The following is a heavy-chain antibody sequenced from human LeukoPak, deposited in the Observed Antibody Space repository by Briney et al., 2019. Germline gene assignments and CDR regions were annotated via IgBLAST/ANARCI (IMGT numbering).Heavy chain of an antibody. Sequence: GGSLRLSCAASGFTLSSHMMSWVRQAPGKGLEWVSYFNGRGGTTDYADSVKGRFTMLRDSSKDTLFLQMNSLRPEDTAVYYCARGVGFTTCMDVWGQGTTVTVSS. CDR1: GFTLSSHM. D-gene: IGHD1-14*01. J-gene: IGHJ6*02. CDR2: FNGRGGTT. CDR3: ARGVGFTTCMDV. V-gene: IGHV3-23*01.